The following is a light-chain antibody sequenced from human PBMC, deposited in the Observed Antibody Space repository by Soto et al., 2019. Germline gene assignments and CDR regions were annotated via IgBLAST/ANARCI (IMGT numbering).Light chain of an antibody. J-gene: IGLJ3*02. CDR2: EVT. CDR3: CSYTTRNTWV. V-gene: IGLV2-14*01. Sequence: QSVLTQPASVSGSPGQSITISCTGTSSDVGVYDYVSWYQHHPGKAPKLMIYEVTSRPSGVSSRFSGSKSGNTASLTISGLQAEDEAGYYCCSYTTRNTWVFGGGTKVTVL. CDR1: SSDVGVYDY.